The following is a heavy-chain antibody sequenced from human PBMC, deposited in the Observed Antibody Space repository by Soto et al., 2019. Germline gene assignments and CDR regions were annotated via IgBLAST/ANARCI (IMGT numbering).Heavy chain of an antibody. D-gene: IGHD3-16*01. CDR2: INHSGSA. CDR3: ARGAGGRHSIWGSFADF. J-gene: IGHJ4*02. V-gene: IGHV4-34*01. CDR1: GGSFSGYY. Sequence: SETLSLTCAVYGGSFSGYYWSWIRQPPGKGLEWIGEINHSGSANFHPSLTSRVTISVDTSKNQFSLKLSSVTAADTALYYCARGAGGRHSIWGSFADFWGQGTLVTVSS.